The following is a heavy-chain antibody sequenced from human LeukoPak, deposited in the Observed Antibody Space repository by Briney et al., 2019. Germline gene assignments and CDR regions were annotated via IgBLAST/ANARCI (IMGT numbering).Heavy chain of an antibody. D-gene: IGHD3-9*01. Sequence: ASVKVSCKASGYIFTNYYMHWVRQAPGQGLEWMGIIHPRGDSTNYEQKFQGRVTMTRDTSTTTVYMELSSLISEDTAVYYCARSYDFLTDLDHWGQGTLVTVSS. CDR1: GYIFTNYY. CDR3: ARSYDFLTDLDH. V-gene: IGHV1-46*01. CDR2: IHPRGDST. J-gene: IGHJ4*02.